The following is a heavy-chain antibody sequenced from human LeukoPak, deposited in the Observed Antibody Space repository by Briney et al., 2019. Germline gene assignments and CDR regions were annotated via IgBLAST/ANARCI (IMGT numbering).Heavy chain of an antibody. CDR3: ARAYYESSGCYRIFDY. CDR2: IYYSGST. CDR1: GGSISSSSYY. J-gene: IGHJ4*02. D-gene: IGHD3-22*01. Sequence: SETLSLTCTVSGGSISSSSYYWGWIRQPPGKGLEWIGSIYYSGSTYYNPSLKSRVTISVDTSKNQFSLKLSSVTAADTAVYYCARAYYESSGCYRIFDYWGQGTLVTVSS. V-gene: IGHV4-39*01.